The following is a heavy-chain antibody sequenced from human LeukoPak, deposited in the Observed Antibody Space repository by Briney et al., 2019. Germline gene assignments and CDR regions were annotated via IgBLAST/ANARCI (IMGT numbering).Heavy chain of an antibody. CDR2: TNHSGST. CDR3: AVQGYCSSTSCHFYYYYMDV. J-gene: IGHJ6*03. CDR1: GGSFSGYY. Sequence: SETLSLTCAVYGGSFSGYYWSWIRQPPGKGLEWIGETNHSGSTNYNPSLKSRVTISVDTSKNQFSLKLSSVTAADTAVYYCAVQGYCSSTSCHFYYYYMDVWGKGTTVTVSS. D-gene: IGHD2-2*01. V-gene: IGHV4-34*01.